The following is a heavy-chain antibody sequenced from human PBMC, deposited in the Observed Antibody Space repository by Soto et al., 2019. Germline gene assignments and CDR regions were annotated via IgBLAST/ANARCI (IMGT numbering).Heavy chain of an antibody. CDR1: GFTVSSNY. CDR2: IYSGGST. J-gene: IGHJ6*03. D-gene: IGHD3-10*01. V-gene: IGHV3-66*01. CDR3: ARGAVRGGSYYYYYMDV. Sequence: GGSLRLSCAASGFTVSSNYMSWVRQAPGKGLEWVSVIYSGGSTYYADSVKGRFTISRDNSKNTLYLQMNSLRAEDTAVYYCARGAVRGGSYYYYYMDVWGKGTTVTVSS.